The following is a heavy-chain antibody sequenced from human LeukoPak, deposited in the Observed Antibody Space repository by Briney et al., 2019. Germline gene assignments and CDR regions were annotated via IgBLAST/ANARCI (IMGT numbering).Heavy chain of an antibody. J-gene: IGHJ4*02. Sequence: GGSLRLSCAASGITVSNIYVTWVRQAPGKGLEWVSVIYNGGSTNYADSVKGRFTISRDNSKNTLYLQMNSLRAEDTAVYYCAARNYWGQGTLVTVSS. CDR2: IYNGGST. D-gene: IGHD1-14*01. V-gene: IGHV3-53*01. CDR1: GITVSNIY. CDR3: AARNY.